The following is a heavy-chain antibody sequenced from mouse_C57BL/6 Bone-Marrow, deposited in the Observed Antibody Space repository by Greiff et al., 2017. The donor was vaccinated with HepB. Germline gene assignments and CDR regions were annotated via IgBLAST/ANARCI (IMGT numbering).Heavy chain of an antibody. V-gene: IGHV5-9-1*02. D-gene: IGHD2-1*01. CDR2: ISSGGDYI. J-gene: IGHJ4*01. CDR1: GFTFSSYA. Sequence: EVNVVESGEGLVKPGGSLKLSCAASGFTFSSYAMSWVRQTPEKRLEWVAYISSGGDYIYYADTVKGRFTISRDNARNTLYLQMSSLKSEDTAMYYCTRERLSTFYAMDYWGQGTSVTVSS. CDR3: TRERLSTFYAMDY.